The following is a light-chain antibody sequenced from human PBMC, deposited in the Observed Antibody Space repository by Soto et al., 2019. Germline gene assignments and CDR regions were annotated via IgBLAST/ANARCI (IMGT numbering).Light chain of an antibody. CDR3: QQFNTWPLAT. V-gene: IGKV3-15*01. Sequence: EIVMAQSPATLSVSAGERATLSCRASQSVGRNLAWYQQKPGQAPRLLIYGASTRATDIPARFSGSGSGSEFALTISSLQSDDSAVYYCQQFNTWPLATFGGGTRVEIK. J-gene: IGKJ4*01. CDR1: QSVGRN. CDR2: GAS.